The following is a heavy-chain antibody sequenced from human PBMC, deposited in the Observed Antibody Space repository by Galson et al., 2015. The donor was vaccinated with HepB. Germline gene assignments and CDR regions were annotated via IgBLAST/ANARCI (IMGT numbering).Heavy chain of an antibody. J-gene: IGHJ6*02. CDR1: GFTFSRYA. D-gene: IGHD6-19*01. CDR3: ARDSGWGLRGGMDV. CDR2: ISYDGSNK. V-gene: IGHV3-30-3*01. Sequence: SLRLSCAASGFTFSRYAMHWVRQAPGKGLEWVAVISYDGSNKYYADSVKGRFTISRDNSKNTLYLQMNSLRAEDTAVYYYARDSGWGLRGGMDVWGQGTTVTVSS.